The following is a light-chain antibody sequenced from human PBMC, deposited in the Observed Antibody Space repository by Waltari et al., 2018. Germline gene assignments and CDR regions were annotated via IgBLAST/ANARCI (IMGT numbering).Light chain of an antibody. J-gene: IGLJ2*01. CDR3: SSHSTSSSLIL. V-gene: IGLV2-14*03. CDR2: DVN. CDR1: SSDVGGHDY. Sequence: QSALSQPASVSGSPGQSITISCPGASSDVGGHDYVSWYQQHPGKAPKLIIRDVNNRPSGVSNRFSGSKSGNTASLTISGLQAEDEADYYCSSHSTSSSLILFGEGTKVTVL.